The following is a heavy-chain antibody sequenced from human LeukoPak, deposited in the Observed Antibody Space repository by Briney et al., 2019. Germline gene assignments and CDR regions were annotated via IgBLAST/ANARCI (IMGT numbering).Heavy chain of an antibody. Sequence: GRSLGLSCAASGFTFSSYAMHWVRQAPGKGLEWVAVISYDGSNKYYADSVKGRFTISRDNSKNTLYLQMNSLRAEDTAVYYCARGRFYDILTGYNDYWGQGTLVTVSS. V-gene: IGHV3-30*04. CDR2: ISYDGSNK. D-gene: IGHD3-9*01. CDR1: GFTFSSYA. CDR3: ARGRFYDILTGYNDY. J-gene: IGHJ4*02.